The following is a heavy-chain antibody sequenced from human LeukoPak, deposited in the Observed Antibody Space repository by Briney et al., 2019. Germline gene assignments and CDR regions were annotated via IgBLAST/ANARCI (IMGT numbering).Heavy chain of an antibody. Sequence: ASVKVSCKASGYTFTSYGISWVRQAPGQGLEWMGWISAYNGNTNYAQKLQGRVTMTTDTSTSTAYMELRSLRSDDTAVYYCARRVSFWSGYYVFDYWGQGTLVTVSS. CDR2: ISAYNGNT. CDR3: ARRVSFWSGYYVFDY. J-gene: IGHJ4*02. CDR1: GYTFTSYG. V-gene: IGHV1-18*01. D-gene: IGHD3-3*01.